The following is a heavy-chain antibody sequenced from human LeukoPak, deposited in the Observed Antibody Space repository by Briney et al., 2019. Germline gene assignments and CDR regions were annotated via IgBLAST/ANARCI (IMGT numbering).Heavy chain of an antibody. CDR3: ARPANRGDAFDI. V-gene: IGHV5-51*01. CDR1: GYSFTSYW. Sequence: GESLQSSCKGSGYSFTSYWIGGVRQMPGKGLEGMGVIYPGDSDTRYSPSFQGQVTISADKSITTAYLQWSSLRASDTAMYYCARPANRGDAFDIWGQGTMVTVSS. D-gene: IGHD2/OR15-2a*01. J-gene: IGHJ3*02. CDR2: IYPGDSDT.